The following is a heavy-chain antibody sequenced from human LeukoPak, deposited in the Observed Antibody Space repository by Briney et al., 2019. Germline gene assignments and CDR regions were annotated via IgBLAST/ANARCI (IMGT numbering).Heavy chain of an antibody. CDR3: AKDIRYSSSSLGCSGFDY. D-gene: IGHD6-6*01. CDR2: FSGAGDYT. CDR1: GFTFSSYA. Sequence: GGSLRLSCAASGFTFSSYAMSWVRQAPGKGLEWVSSFSGAGDYTHSADSVKGRFIISRDNSKNTLYLQMNSLRAEDTALYYCAKDIRYSSSSLGCSGFDYWGQGTLVTVSS. V-gene: IGHV3-23*01. J-gene: IGHJ4*02.